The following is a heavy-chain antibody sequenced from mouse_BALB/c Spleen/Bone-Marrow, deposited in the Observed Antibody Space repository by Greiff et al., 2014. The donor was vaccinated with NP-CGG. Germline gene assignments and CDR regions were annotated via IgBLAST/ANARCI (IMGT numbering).Heavy chain of an antibody. J-gene: IGHJ3*01. CDR3: ARSGNYYGSSWFAY. CDR1: GYTFTSYT. V-gene: IGHV1-4*01. Sequence: VQGVESGAELARPGASVKMSCKASGYTFTSYTMHWVKQRPGQGLEWIGYINPSSGYTNYNQKFKDKATLTADKSSSTAYMQLSSLTSEASAVYYCARSGNYYGSSWFAYWGQGTLVTVSA. D-gene: IGHD1-1*01. CDR2: INPSSGYT.